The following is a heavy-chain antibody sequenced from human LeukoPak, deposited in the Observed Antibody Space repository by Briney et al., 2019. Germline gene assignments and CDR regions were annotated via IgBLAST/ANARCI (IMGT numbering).Heavy chain of an antibody. J-gene: IGHJ5*02. CDR1: GFTFSSFW. Sequence: GGSLRLSCAASGFTFSSFWMSWVRQAPGKGLEWVANINQDGSGKYFVDSVKGQFTISRGNAKNSLYLQMNSLRAEDTAVYYCARGVSGEPWGQGTLVTVSS. D-gene: IGHD1-14*01. CDR3: ARGVSGEP. V-gene: IGHV3-7*01. CDR2: INQDGSGK.